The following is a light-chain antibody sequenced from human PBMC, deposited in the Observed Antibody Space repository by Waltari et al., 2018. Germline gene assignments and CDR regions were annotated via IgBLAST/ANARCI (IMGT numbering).Light chain of an antibody. J-gene: IGLJ1*01. Sequence: QSALTQPASVSGSPGQSITISCPGTASAVGAYAFVSWYQQHPGKAPHLIIYEVSNRPSGISNRFSASKSGNTASLTISGLQAEDEADYYCSSYTTSSAPGVFGTGTRVTVL. CDR3: SSYTTSSAPGV. CDR1: ASAVGAYAF. CDR2: EVS. V-gene: IGLV2-14*01.